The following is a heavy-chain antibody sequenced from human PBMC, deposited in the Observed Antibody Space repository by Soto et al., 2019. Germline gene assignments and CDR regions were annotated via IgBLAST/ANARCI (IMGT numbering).Heavy chain of an antibody. Sequence: EVQLLESGGDLVQPGGSLRLSCAASGFTFNTYVMSWVRQAPGKGLEWVSAISASGDTTYYADSVRGRFSTSRDNSKSTLFLQMNSQRAEDTAVYYCAKGGWLDDYGAQGTQVTVSS. D-gene: IGHD5-12*01. J-gene: IGHJ4*02. CDR2: ISASGDTT. V-gene: IGHV3-23*01. CDR3: AKGGWLDDY. CDR1: GFTFNTYV.